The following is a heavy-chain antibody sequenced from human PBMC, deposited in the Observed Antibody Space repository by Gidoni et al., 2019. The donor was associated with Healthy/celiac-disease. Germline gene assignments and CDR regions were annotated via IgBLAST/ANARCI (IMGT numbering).Heavy chain of an antibody. J-gene: IGHJ6*02. CDR3: ARVSVAAAGTPYYYGMDV. CDR2: IYSGGST. Sequence: EVQLVESGGGLIQPGGSLRLSCAASGFTVSSNYMSWVRQAPGKGLEWVSVIYSGGSTYYADSVKGRFTISRDNSKNTLYLQMNSLRAEDTAVYYCARVSVAAAGTPYYYGMDVWGQGTTVTVSS. D-gene: IGHD6-13*01. CDR1: GFTVSSNY. V-gene: IGHV3-53*01.